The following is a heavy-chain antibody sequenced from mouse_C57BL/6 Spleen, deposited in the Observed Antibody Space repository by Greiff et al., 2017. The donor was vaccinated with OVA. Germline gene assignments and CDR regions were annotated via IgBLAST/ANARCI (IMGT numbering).Heavy chain of an antibody. D-gene: IGHD2-1*01. V-gene: IGHV14-2*01. CDR3: ARDFGNSEIYYAMGY. CDR2: IDPEDGET. J-gene: IGHJ4*01. Sequence: VQLKESGAELVKPGASVKLSCTASGFNIKDYYMHWVKQRTEQGLEWIGRIDPEDGETKYAPKFQGTATITADTSSNTAYLQLSILTSEDTAVYYCARDFGNSEIYYAMGYWGQGASVTVAS. CDR1: GFNIKDYY.